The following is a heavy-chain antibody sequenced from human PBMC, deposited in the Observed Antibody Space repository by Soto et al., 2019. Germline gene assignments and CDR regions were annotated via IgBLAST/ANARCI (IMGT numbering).Heavy chain of an antibody. CDR3: AKRIPLAGTWYFDY. CDR1: GFSFSSYA. V-gene: IGHV3-23*01. CDR2: ISTTGDST. Sequence: GGSLRLSCAASGFSFSSYAMGWVRQAPGKGLEWVSGISTTGDSTYYADSVKGRFTISRDNSKNTLYLQMNSLRVEDTALYYCAKRIPLAGTWYFDYWGQGTKVTVSS. J-gene: IGHJ4*02. D-gene: IGHD6-19*01.